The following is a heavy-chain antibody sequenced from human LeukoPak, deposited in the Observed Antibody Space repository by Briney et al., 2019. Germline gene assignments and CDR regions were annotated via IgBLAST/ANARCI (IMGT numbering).Heavy chain of an antibody. V-gene: IGHV3-23*01. CDR2: ISSSGGST. J-gene: IGHJ5*02. D-gene: IGHD6-19*01. CDR1: GFTFSSYA. Sequence: PGGSLRLSCAASGFTFSSYAMSWVRQAPGKGLEWVSAISSSGGSTYYADSVKGRFTISRDNSKNTLYLQMNSLRAEDTAVYYCAKRDSSGWRNWFDPWGQGTLVTVSS. CDR3: AKRDSSGWRNWFDP.